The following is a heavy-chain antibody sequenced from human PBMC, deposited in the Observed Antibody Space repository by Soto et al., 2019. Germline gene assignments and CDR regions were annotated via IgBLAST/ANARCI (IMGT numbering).Heavy chain of an antibody. CDR1: GYSFTTYW. CDR2: IYPGDSDT. V-gene: IGHV5-51*01. CDR3: ARQASAGKNYYAMDV. J-gene: IGHJ6*02. Sequence: EVQLVQSGAEVKKPGESLKISCKGSGYSFTTYWIGWVRQMPGKGLEGMVIIYPGDSDTRYSPSFQGQVTISADKSINTTCLQWSSLKASDTAIYYCARQASAGKNYYAMDVWGQGTTVTVSS. D-gene: IGHD6-13*01.